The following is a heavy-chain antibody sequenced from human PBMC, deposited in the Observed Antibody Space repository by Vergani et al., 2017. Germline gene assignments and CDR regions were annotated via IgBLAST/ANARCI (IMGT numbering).Heavy chain of an antibody. CDR1: GFTFSSYA. CDR3: AKNSGSYYYYYGMDV. J-gene: IGHJ6*02. CDR2: ISGSGGST. Sequence: EVQLLESGGGLVQPGGSLRLSCAASGFTFSSYAMSWVRQAPGKGLEWVSAISGSGGSTYYADSVKGRFTISRDNSKDTLYLQMNSLRAEDTAAYYCAKNSGSYYYYYGMDVWGQGTTVTVSS. V-gene: IGHV3-23*01. D-gene: IGHD1-26*01.